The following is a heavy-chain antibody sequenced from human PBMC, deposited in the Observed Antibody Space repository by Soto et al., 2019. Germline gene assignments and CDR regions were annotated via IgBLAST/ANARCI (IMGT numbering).Heavy chain of an antibody. Sequence: EVQLLESGGGLVRPGGSLRLCCAASGFTFSSYAMWWVRQAPGKGLECVSAISGGGETTYYADSVKGRFTISRDNSKNTLYLQMNSLRAEDTAVYYCAFNSGSGSYYFDYWGQGTLVTVSS. CDR1: GFTFSSYA. J-gene: IGHJ4*02. D-gene: IGHD3-10*01. CDR3: AFNSGSGSYYFDY. CDR2: ISGGGETT. V-gene: IGHV3-23*01.